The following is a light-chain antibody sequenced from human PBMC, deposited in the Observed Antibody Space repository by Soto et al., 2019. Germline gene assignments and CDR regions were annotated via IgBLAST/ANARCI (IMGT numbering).Light chain of an antibody. CDR1: QSVSTY. CDR2: DAY. Sequence: ETVLTQSPATLSLSPGESATLSCRASQSVSTYLAWYQQKPGQAHRLLIYDAYNRVTGIPARFRGSGSGTDFTLTIRSLEPDDFAVYYCKQRSNWQITFGQGTKVDIK. CDR3: KQRSNWQIT. V-gene: IGKV3-11*01. J-gene: IGKJ1*01.